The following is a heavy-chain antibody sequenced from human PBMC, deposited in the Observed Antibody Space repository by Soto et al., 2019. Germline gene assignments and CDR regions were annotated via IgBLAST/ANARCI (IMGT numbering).Heavy chain of an antibody. CDR3: AKDKVSSAYYYYYYYMAV. Sequence: EVQLLESGGGLVQPGGSLRLSCAASGFTFSSYAMSWVRQAPGKGLEWVSAISGSGGSTYYADSVKGRFTISRDNSKNTLYLQMNSLRAEDTAVYYCAKDKVSSAYYYYYYYMAVWGKGTTVTVSS. J-gene: IGHJ6*03. D-gene: IGHD6-19*01. CDR2: ISGSGGST. CDR1: GFTFSSYA. V-gene: IGHV3-23*01.